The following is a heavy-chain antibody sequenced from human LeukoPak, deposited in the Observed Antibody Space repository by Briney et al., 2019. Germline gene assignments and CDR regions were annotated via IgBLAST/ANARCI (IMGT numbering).Heavy chain of an antibody. D-gene: IGHD6-13*01. V-gene: IGHV1-8*02. J-gene: IGHJ4*02. CDR2: MNPNSGNT. Sequence: ASVKVSCKASGGTFSSYAISWVRQAPGQGLEWMGWMNPNSGNTGYTQKFQGRVTMTRNTSISTAYMELSSLRSEDTAVYYCARGSRPIHVSSSCPDYWGQGTLVTVSS. CDR1: GGTFSSYA. CDR3: ARGSRPIHVSSSCPDY.